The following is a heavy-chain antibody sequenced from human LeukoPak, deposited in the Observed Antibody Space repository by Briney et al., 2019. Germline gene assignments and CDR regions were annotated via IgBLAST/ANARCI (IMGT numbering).Heavy chain of an antibody. J-gene: IGHJ4*02. CDR3: ARLGSYFDY. Sequence: KPSETLSLACTVSGGSIRSYYWSWIRQPPGKGLEWIGYIVYSGTANYNPSLKSRVTISIDTSKNQFSLNLTSVTAADTAVYYCARLGSYFDYWGQGTLVTVSS. CDR2: IVYSGTA. CDR1: GGSIRSYY. V-gene: IGHV4-59*08.